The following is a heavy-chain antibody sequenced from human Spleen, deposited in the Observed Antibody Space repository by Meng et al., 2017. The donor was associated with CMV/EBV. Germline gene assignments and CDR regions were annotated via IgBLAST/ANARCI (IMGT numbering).Heavy chain of an antibody. CDR1: GGSISSYY. J-gene: IGHJ4*02. D-gene: IGHD3-22*01. V-gene: IGHV4-4*07. CDR2: IYTSGST. CDR3: ARSYSSGYYLADAFDY. Sequence: QVHLPGSGPGLVKPSETLSLTCTVSGGSISSYYWSWIRQPAGKGLEWIGRIYTSGSTNYNPSLKSRVTISVDTSKNQFSLKLSSVTTADTAVYYCARSYSSGYYLADAFDYWGQGTLVTVSS.